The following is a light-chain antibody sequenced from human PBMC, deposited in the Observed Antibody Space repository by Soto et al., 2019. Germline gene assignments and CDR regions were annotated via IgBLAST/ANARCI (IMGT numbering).Light chain of an antibody. J-gene: IGLJ1*01. V-gene: IGLV2-14*03. CDR3: SSYSSGSVLYV. CDR1: SSDIGGHEY. CDR2: EVS. Sequence: QSALAQPASVSGSLGQSITISCTGSSSDIGGHEYVSWYQQHPGAAPKLLIFEVSRRPSGVSSRFSGSKSGNTASLTISGLQAEDQVDYYCSSYSSGSVLYVFGTGTKVTVL.